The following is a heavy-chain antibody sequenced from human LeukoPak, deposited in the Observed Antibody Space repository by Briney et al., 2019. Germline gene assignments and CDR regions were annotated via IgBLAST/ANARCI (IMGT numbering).Heavy chain of an antibody. V-gene: IGHV3-30*02. CDR2: IRYDGSNK. J-gene: IGHJ4*02. CDR1: GFTFSSYA. Sequence: HPGGSLRLSCAASGFTFSSYAMHWVRQAPGKGLEWVAFIRYDGSNKYYADSVKARFTISRDNSKNTLYLQMNSLRAEDTAVYYCAKDWLSRLRFPNSGDYWGQGTLVTVSS. CDR3: AKDWLSRLRFPNSGDY. D-gene: IGHD5-12*01.